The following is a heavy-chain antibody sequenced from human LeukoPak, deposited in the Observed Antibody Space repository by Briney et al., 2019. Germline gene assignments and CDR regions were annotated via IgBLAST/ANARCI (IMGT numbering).Heavy chain of an antibody. CDR1: GGSISISSYF. Sequence: SETLSLTCTVSGGSISISSYFGGWIRQPPGEGLEWIGCIYYRGSTYYNTSHKNRVTKAVDTSKNQFFLKLSSVTAADTAVYYCARLVRCTMVRGAHFHYWGEETLVTAPS. CDR3: ARLVRCTMVRGAHFHY. V-gene: IGHV4-39*01. D-gene: IGHD3-10*01. CDR2: IYYRGST. J-gene: IGHJ4*02.